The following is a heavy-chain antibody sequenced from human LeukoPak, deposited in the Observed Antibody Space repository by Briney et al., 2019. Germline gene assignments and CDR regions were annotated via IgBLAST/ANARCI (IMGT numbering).Heavy chain of an antibody. CDR2: IKQDGSEN. CDR3: ATDIAAAGTVLKTVY. J-gene: IGHJ4*02. D-gene: IGHD6-13*01. Sequence: GSLRLSFAASGFAFSSYWMSWVRQAPGKGLEWVANIKQDGSENYYVASVKGRFTISRDNAKNSLYLQMNSLRAEDTAVYYCATDIAAAGTVLKTVYWGQGTLVTVSS. V-gene: IGHV3-7*01. CDR1: GFAFSSYW.